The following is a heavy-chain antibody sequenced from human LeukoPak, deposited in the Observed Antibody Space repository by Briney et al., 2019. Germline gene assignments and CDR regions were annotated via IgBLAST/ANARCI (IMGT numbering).Heavy chain of an antibody. V-gene: IGHV4-39*07. CDR3: AREGRDYFDSRGDY. Sequence: SETLSLTCTVSGGSISSSSYYWGWIRQPPGKGLEWIGSIYYSGSTYYNPSLKSRVTISVDTSKNQFSLKLSSVTAADTAVYYCAREGRDYFDSRGDYWGQGILVTVSS. J-gene: IGHJ4*02. D-gene: IGHD3-10*01. CDR1: GGSISSSSYY. CDR2: IYYSGST.